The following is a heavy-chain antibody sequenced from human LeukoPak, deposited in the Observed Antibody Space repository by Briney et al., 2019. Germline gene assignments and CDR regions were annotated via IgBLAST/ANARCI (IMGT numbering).Heavy chain of an antibody. D-gene: IGHD2-21*01. CDR1: GYTFTDYY. V-gene: IGHV1-2*02. Sequence: ASVKVSCKASGYTFTDYYIHWVRQAPGQGLEWMGWINFNNAGTNNAQKFQGRITMTRDTSLSTVYMELTSLRYDDTAVYFCARVWWNAFDIWGQGTMVTVSS. J-gene: IGHJ3*02. CDR3: ARVWWNAFDI. CDR2: INFNNAGT.